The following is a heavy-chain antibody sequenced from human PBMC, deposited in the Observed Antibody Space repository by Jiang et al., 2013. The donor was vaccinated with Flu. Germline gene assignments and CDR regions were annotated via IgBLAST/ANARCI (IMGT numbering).Heavy chain of an antibody. D-gene: IGHD2-15*01. Sequence: VQLVESGAEVKKPGESLRISCKGSGYSFTSYWISWVRQMPGKGLEWMGRIDPSDSYTNYSPSFQGHVTISADKSISTAYLQWSSLKASDTAMYYCARHKAGDFVTVYYYYGMDVWGQGTTVTVSS. J-gene: IGHJ6*02. CDR3: ARHKAGDFVTVYYYYGMDV. CDR1: GYSFTSYW. V-gene: IGHV5-10-1*03. CDR2: IDPSDSYT.